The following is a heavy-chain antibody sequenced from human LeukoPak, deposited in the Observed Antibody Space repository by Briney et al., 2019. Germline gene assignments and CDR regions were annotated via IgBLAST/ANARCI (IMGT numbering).Heavy chain of an antibody. V-gene: IGHV3-30-3*01. J-gene: IGHJ3*02. CDR2: ISYDGSNK. D-gene: IGHD3-22*01. Sequence: GGSLRLSCAASGFTFNSYAMHWVRQAPGKGLEWVAVISYDGSNKYYADSVKGRFTISRDNSKNTLYLQMNSLRAEDTAVYYCARDIYDSSGYYGAFDIWGQGTMVTVSS. CDR3: ARDIYDSSGYYGAFDI. CDR1: GFTFNSYA.